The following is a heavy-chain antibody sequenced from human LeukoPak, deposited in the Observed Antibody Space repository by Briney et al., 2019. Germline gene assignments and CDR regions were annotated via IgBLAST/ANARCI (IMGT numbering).Heavy chain of an antibody. D-gene: IGHD3-3*01. J-gene: IGHJ3*02. CDR1: GFTFSGSA. V-gene: IGHV3-73*01. CDR3: TRHDEYDFWSGYIAAFDI. Sequence: PGGSLKLSCAASGFTFSGSAMHWVRQASGKGLEWVGRIRSKANSYATAYAASVKGRFTISRDDSKNTAYLQMNSLKTEDTAVYYCTRHDEYDFWSGYIAAFDIWGQGTMVTVSS. CDR2: IRSKANSYAT.